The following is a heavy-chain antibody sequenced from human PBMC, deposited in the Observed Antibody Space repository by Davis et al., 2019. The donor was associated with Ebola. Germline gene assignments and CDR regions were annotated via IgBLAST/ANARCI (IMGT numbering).Heavy chain of an antibody. Sequence: GGSLRLSCAASGFTFSSYATSWVRQAPGKGLVWVSGLSGSGGSTYYADSVKGRFTISRDNSKNTLYLEMNSLRAEDTAVYYCAKLSGPTMIAISHFECWGQGTLVTVSS. CDR2: LSGSGGST. CDR3: AKLSGPTMIAISHFEC. D-gene: IGHD2-21*01. CDR1: GFTFSSYA. V-gene: IGHV3-23*01. J-gene: IGHJ4*02.